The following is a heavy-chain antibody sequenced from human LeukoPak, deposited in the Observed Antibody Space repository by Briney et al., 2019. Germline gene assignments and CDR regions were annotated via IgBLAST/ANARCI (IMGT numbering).Heavy chain of an antibody. Sequence: GGSLRLSCAASGLTFSSYAMSWVRQAPGKGLEWVSAISGSGGSTYYADSVKGRFTISRDNSKNTLYLQMNSLRAEDTAVYYCAKEPGYYDFWSGYYRLSYFDYWGQGTLVTVSS. CDR1: GLTFSSYA. CDR2: ISGSGGST. J-gene: IGHJ4*02. D-gene: IGHD3-3*01. V-gene: IGHV3-23*01. CDR3: AKEPGYYDFWSGYYRLSYFDY.